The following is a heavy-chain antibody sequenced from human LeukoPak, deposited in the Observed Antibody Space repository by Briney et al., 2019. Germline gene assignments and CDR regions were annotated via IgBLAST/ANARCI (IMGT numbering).Heavy chain of an antibody. Sequence: SETLSLTCTVSGGSIRSYYWSWIRQPPGKGLEWIGHIYYSGSTNYNPSLKSRVTISVDTSKNQFFLKLSSVTAADTAVYYCARYQLLSPYYFDFWGQGTLVTVSS. J-gene: IGHJ4*02. CDR1: GGSIRSYY. CDR3: ARYQLLSPYYFDF. V-gene: IGHV4-59*01. CDR2: IYYSGST. D-gene: IGHD2-2*01.